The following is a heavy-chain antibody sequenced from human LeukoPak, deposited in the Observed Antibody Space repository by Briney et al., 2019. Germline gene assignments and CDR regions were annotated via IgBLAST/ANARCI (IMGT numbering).Heavy chain of an antibody. Sequence: GGSLRLSCAASGFTFSSYAMSWVRQAPGKGLEWVSAISGSGGSTYYADSVKGRFTISRDNSKNTLYLQTNSLRAEDTAVYYCAKWGYYDSSGYPYWGQGTLVTVSS. J-gene: IGHJ4*02. CDR3: AKWGYYDSSGYPY. CDR1: GFTFSSYA. D-gene: IGHD3-22*01. CDR2: ISGSGGST. V-gene: IGHV3-23*01.